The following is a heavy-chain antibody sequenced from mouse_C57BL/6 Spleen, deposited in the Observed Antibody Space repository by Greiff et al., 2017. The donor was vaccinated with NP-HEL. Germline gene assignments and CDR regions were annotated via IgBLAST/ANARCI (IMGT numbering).Heavy chain of an antibody. V-gene: IGHV5-17*01. J-gene: IGHJ3*01. CDR3: ARGAYYSNYLFAY. CDR2: ISSGSSTI. Sequence: EVQGVESGGGLVKPGGSLKLSCAASGFTFSDYGMHWVRQAPEKGLEWVAYISSGSSTIYSADTVKGRFTISRDNAKNTLFLQRTSLRSEDTAMYYCARGAYYSNYLFAYWGQGTLVTVSA. D-gene: IGHD2-5*01. CDR1: GFTFSDYG.